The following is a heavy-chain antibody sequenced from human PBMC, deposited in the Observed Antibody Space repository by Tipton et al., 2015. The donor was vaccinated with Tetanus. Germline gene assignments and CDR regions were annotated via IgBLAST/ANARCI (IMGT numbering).Heavy chain of an antibody. D-gene: IGHD3-16*01. Sequence: TLSLTCTVSGASVSSGGYYWSWIRQPPGKGLEWIGYIHYSGTTNYNPSVKSRVTISVDTSKSQFSLNLSSVTAADAAVYYCARENRSYGNSFDYWGQGIQVTVSS. V-gene: IGHV4-61*08. CDR1: GASVSSGGYY. CDR3: ARENRSYGNSFDY. CDR2: IHYSGTT. J-gene: IGHJ4*02.